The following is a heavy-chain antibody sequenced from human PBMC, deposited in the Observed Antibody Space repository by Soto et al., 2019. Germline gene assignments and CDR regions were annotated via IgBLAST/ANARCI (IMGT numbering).Heavy chain of an antibody. V-gene: IGHV4-34*01. Sequence: SETLSLTCAVYGGSFSGYYWSWIRQPPGKGLEWIGEINHSGSTNYNPSLKSRVTISVDTSKNQFSLKLSSVTAADTAVYYCARERTFVDIVVVPAAIPHFDYWGQGTLVTVSS. CDR3: ARERTFVDIVVVPAAIPHFDY. CDR2: INHSGST. J-gene: IGHJ4*02. CDR1: GGSFSGYY. D-gene: IGHD2-2*03.